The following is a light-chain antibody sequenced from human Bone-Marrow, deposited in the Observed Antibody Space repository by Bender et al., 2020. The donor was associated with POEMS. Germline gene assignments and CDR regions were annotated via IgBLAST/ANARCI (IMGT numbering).Light chain of an antibody. V-gene: IGLV2-8*01. CDR3: SSFTRSGTLI. CDR1: SSDIGGYNY. CDR2: QVT. Sequence: QSALTQPPSASGSPGQSVTISCTGTSSDIGGYNYVSWYQQHPGNIPKLIIYQVTKRPPGVPSRFSGSKSGNTASLTISGLQAEDEADYYCSSFTRSGTLIFGGGTKLTVL. J-gene: IGLJ2*01.